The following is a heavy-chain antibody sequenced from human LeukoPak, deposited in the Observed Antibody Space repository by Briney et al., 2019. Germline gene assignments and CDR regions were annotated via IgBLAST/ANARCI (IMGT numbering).Heavy chain of an antibody. CDR1: RYTFTGYY. CDR3: ARTDIAVAGEPFDY. Sequence: GASVKVSCKASRYTFTGYYIHWVRQAPGQGLEWMGWINPNSGGTNYAQKFQGRVTMTRDTSISTAYMELSRLRSDDTAVYYCARTDIAVAGEPFDYWGQGTLVTVSS. D-gene: IGHD6-19*01. V-gene: IGHV1-2*02. J-gene: IGHJ4*02. CDR2: INPNSGGT.